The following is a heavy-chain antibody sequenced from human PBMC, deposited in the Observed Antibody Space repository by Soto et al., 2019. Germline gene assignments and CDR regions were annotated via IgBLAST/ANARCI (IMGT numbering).Heavy chain of an antibody. CDR3: ARTRPRVNFPTPEDF. Sequence: ASVKVSCKASGHTFTNFGISWVRQAPGQGLEWVGWISGYNANTKYAQKFQGRVTMTTDTSTTTAYMELRSLRSDDTAVYYCARTRPRVNFPTPEDFWDQGSLVTVSS. V-gene: IGHV1-18*01. CDR2: ISGYNANT. D-gene: IGHD2-15*01. CDR1: GHTFTNFG. J-gene: IGHJ4*02.